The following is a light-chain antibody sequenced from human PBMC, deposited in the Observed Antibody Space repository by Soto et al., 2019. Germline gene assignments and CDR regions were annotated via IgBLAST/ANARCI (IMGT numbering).Light chain of an antibody. CDR2: AAS. Sequence: DIHMTQSPSALSASVGDRVTITCRASQSITNYLNWYQHKPGQAPNLLIYAASTLQAGVPSRFRGSGSGTDFTLTISSLHPEDFATYFCQQSNSSPPTFGGGTKVDIK. CDR1: QSITNY. J-gene: IGKJ4*01. CDR3: QQSNSSPPT. V-gene: IGKV1-39*01.